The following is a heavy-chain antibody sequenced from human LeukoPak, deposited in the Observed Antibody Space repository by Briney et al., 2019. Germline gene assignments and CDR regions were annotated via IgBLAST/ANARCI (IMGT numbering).Heavy chain of an antibody. J-gene: IGHJ6*02. CDR2: ISSSSSYI. CDR3: ARVFSFSSGWYRYYYYGMDV. V-gene: IGHV3-21*01. Sequence: GGSLRLSCAASGFTFSSYSMNWVRQAPGKGLEWVSPISSSSSYIYYADSVKGRFTISRDNAKNSLYLQMNSLRAEDTAVYYCARVFSFSSGWYRYYYYGMDVWGQGTTVTVSS. D-gene: IGHD6-19*01. CDR1: GFTFSSYS.